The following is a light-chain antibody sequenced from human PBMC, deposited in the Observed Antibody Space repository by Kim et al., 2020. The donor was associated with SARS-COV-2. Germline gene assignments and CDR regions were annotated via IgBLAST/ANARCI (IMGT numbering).Light chain of an antibody. CDR3: QVWDSSTGV. CDR1: NIGSKN. J-gene: IGLJ3*02. CDR2: RDS. V-gene: IGLV3-9*01. Sequence: SVALGQTARITCGGNNIGSKNVPWYQQKPGQAPVLVIYRDSNRPSGIPERFSGSNSGNTATLTISRAQAGDEADYYCQVWDSSTGVFGGGTKVTVL.